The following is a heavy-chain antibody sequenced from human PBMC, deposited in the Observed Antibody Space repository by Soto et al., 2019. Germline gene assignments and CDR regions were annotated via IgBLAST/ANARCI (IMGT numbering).Heavy chain of an antibody. Sequence: GGSLRLSCAASGFTFSSYGMHWVRQAPGKGLEWVAVTSYDGSNKYYADSVKGRFTISRDNSKNTLYLQMNSLRAEDTAVYYCAKDRGSGWNYYYGMDVWGQGTTVTVSS. D-gene: IGHD6-19*01. CDR3: AKDRGSGWNYYYGMDV. CDR2: TSYDGSNK. CDR1: GFTFSSYG. V-gene: IGHV3-30*18. J-gene: IGHJ6*02.